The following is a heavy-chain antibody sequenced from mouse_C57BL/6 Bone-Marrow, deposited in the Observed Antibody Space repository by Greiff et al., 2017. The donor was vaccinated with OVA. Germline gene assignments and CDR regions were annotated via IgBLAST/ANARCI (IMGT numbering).Heavy chain of an antibody. CDR3: ARSTYDSNYVGY. V-gene: IGHV3-6*01. CDR2: ISYDGSN. D-gene: IGHD2-5*01. J-gene: IGHJ2*01. CDR1: GYSITSGYY. Sequence: VQLQQSGPGLVKPSQSLSLTCSVTGYSITSGYYWNWIRQFPGNKLEWMGYISYDGSNNYNPSLKNRISITRDTSKNQFFLKLNSVTTEDTATDYCARSTYDSNYVGYWGQGTTLTVSS.